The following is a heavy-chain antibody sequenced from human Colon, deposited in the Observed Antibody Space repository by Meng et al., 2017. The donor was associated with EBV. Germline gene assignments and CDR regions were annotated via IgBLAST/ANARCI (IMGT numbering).Heavy chain of an antibody. CDR1: GFTFISHT. CDR3: VPSP. CDR2: ISGGGDNI. Sequence: EVQCVEAGGGLVPPGGSRRLSCAVSGFTFISHTMSWVRQAPGKGLEWVSGISGGGDNIYYADSVKGRFTISRDNSKNTVALQMNSLRAEDTAVYYCVPSPGGQGTLVTVSS. J-gene: IGHJ4*02. D-gene: IGHD1-14*01. V-gene: IGHV3-23*04.